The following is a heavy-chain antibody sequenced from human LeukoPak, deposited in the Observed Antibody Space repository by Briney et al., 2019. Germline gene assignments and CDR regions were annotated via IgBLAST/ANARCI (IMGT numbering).Heavy chain of an antibody. J-gene: IGHJ4*02. CDR3: AALSFGSRQSY. CDR1: GDTFSSYD. D-gene: IGHD1-26*01. CDR2: MNPNSGNT. V-gene: IGHV1-8*01. Sequence: ASVKVSCKASGDTFSSYDINWVRQATGQGLEWMGWMNPNSGNTGYVQKFQGRVTMTRNTSISTAYMELSSLRSEDTAVYYCAALSFGSRQSYWGQGTLVTVSS.